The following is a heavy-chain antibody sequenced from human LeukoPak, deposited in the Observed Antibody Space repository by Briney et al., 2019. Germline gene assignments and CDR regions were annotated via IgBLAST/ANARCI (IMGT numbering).Heavy chain of an antibody. CDR2: INHSGST. J-gene: IGHJ4*02. Sequence: PSETLSLTCAVYGGSFSGYYWSWIRQPPGKGLEWIGEINHSGSTNYNPSLKSRVTISVDTSKNQFSLKLCSVTAADTAVYYCARDSSNWRQYDCWGQGTLVTVSS. D-gene: IGHD3-22*01. CDR3: ARDSSNWRQYDC. V-gene: IGHV4-34*01. CDR1: GGSFSGYY.